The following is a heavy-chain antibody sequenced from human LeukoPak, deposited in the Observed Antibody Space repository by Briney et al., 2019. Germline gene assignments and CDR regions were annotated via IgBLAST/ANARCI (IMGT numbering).Heavy chain of an antibody. CDR2: IYSGGST. CDR3: ARTSSSSWENWFDP. Sequence: QPGGSLRLSCAASGFTVSSNYMSWVRQAPGKGLGWVSVIYSGGSTYYADSVKGRFTISRDNSKNTLYLQMNSLRAEDTAVYYCARTSSSSWENWFDPWGQGTLVTVSS. J-gene: IGHJ5*02. D-gene: IGHD6-13*01. V-gene: IGHV3-53*01. CDR1: GFTVSSNY.